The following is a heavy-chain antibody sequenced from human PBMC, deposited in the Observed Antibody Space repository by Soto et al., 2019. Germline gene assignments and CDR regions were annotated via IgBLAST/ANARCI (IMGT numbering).Heavy chain of an antibody. Sequence: GGSLRLSCAASRFTFSSYDMHWVRQATGKGLEWVSAIGTVGDTYYPGSVKGRFTISRENANNSLYLQMNSLRAGDTAVYYCARFLTAMVASFTYYYYGMDVWGQGTTVTVSS. CDR3: ARFLTAMVASFTYYYYGMDV. D-gene: IGHD5-18*01. V-gene: IGHV3-13*01. CDR2: IGTVGDT. CDR1: RFTFSSYD. J-gene: IGHJ6*01.